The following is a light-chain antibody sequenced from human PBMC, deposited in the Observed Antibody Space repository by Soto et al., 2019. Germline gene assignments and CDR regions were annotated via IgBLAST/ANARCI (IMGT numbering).Light chain of an antibody. J-gene: IGKJ1*01. CDR1: QRIRTY. Sequence: DIQMTQSPSSLSASVGDRVIITCRASQRIRTYLNWYQQKPGEAPKLLIYVTSNLQSGVPPRFSGSGSGTDFTLSINGLQPEDFATYYCQQTYSSPRTFGQGTKVDI. CDR2: VTS. CDR3: QQTYSSPRT. V-gene: IGKV1-39*01.